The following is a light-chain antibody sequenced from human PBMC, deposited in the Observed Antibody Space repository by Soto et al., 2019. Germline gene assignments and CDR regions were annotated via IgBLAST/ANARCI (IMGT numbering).Light chain of an antibody. CDR1: ESITSW. J-gene: IGKJ1*01. CDR2: KAS. V-gene: IGKV1-5*03. CDR3: QQYTSYQT. Sequence: DIQMTQSPSTLDASFGYRVTITCRASESITSWLAWYQQKPGKAPKLLIYKASSLESGVLSRFSGSGSGTEFTLTISRLQADDFATYCCQQYTSYQTFGQGTKVDIK.